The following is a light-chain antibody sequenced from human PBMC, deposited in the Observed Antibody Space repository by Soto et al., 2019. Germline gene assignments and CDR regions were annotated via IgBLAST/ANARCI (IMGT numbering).Light chain of an antibody. V-gene: IGKV3-20*01. Sequence: EVVLTQSPGTLSLSPGERATLSCRASQSVSNKYLAWYQQKPGQAPRLLIFGSSDRATGIPDRFSGSGSGTDFTLTISRLDSEDFAVFYCQQYGSSPPYTFGQGTKLEIK. CDR2: GSS. CDR1: QSVSNKY. J-gene: IGKJ2*01. CDR3: QQYGSSPPYT.